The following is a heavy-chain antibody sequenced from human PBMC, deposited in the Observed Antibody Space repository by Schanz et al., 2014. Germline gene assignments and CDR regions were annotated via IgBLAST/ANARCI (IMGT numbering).Heavy chain of an antibody. Sequence: EVQLAESGGGLVQPGGSLRLSCAASGFAVDNYYMSCVRQAPGRGLEWVSFIYIGGNTYYADSVKGRFTISRDNSKNTVYIQMNSLRAEDTAVYYCAKGRFGELSAFDIWGQGTMVTVSS. CDR2: IYIGGNT. J-gene: IGHJ3*02. D-gene: IGHD3-10*01. CDR3: AKGRFGELSAFDI. CDR1: GFAVDNYY. V-gene: IGHV3-66*01.